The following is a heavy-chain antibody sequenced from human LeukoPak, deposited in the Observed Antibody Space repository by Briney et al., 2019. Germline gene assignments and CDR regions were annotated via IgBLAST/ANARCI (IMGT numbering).Heavy chain of an antibody. V-gene: IGHV3-66*01. J-gene: IGHJ6*02. CDR2: IYSGGNT. Sequence: GGSLRLSCIASGLTVSSNYMSWVRQAPGKGLEWVSVIYSGGNTYYADSVKGRFTVSRDNSKNTGFLQMNTLRAEDTAVYYCARDPGDCSSTSCLYYYYGMDVWGRGTTVTVSS. CDR1: GLTVSSNY. D-gene: IGHD2-2*01. CDR3: ARDPGDCSSTSCLYYYYGMDV.